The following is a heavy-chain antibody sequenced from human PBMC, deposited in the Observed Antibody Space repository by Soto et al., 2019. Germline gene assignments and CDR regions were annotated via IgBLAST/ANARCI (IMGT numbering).Heavy chain of an antibody. CDR2: IYSSGSA. V-gene: IGHV4-61*08. Sequence: SETLSLTCTFSGDSVISGGYYWSWIRQPPGKGLEWIGYIYSSGSANYNPSLKGRVTISRDTSKNQISLKVASVTAADTAGYYCARGFSSVSMDAWGQGTTVT. J-gene: IGHJ6*02. CDR3: ARGFSSVSMDA. CDR1: GDSVISGGYY. D-gene: IGHD6-19*01.